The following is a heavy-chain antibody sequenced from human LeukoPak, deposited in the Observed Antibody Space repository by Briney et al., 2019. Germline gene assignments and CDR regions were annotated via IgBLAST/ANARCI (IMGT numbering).Heavy chain of an antibody. V-gene: IGHV4-61*01. D-gene: IGHD6-6*01. CDR3: ARGALGVAARPFVRGAFDI. Sequence: SETLSLTCTVSGGSISSSSYYWSWIRQPPGKGLEWIGYVYYSRSTNYNPSLKSRVSISVDTSKHQFSLKLSSVTAAETAVYYCARGALGVAARPFVRGAFDIWGQGTMVTVSS. CDR1: GGSISSSSYY. CDR2: VYYSRST. J-gene: IGHJ3*02.